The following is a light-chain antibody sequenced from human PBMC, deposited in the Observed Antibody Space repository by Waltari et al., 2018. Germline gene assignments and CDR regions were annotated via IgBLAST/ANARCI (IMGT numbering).Light chain of an antibody. CDR2: WAS. J-gene: IGKJ1*01. CDR3: QQYYSTPWT. V-gene: IGKV4-1*01. Sequence: DIVMTQSPASLAVSLGERATINCKSSQSVLYSSNNKNYLAWYQQKPGPPPKFLIYWASTRESGVPDRFSGSGSGTDFTLTISSLQAEDVAVYYCQQYYSTPWTFGQGTKVEIK. CDR1: QSVLYSSNNKNY.